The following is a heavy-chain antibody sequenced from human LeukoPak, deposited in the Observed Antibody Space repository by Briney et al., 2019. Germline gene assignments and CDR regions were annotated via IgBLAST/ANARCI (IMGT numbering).Heavy chain of an antibody. CDR3: ARVSRSGYYGEY. D-gene: IGHD3-3*01. CDR2: IKQDGSEQ. Sequence: GGSLRLSCAASGFTFTRYWMAWVRQAPGKGLEWAANIKQDGSEQYHVDSVRGRFAMSRDNARSSLSLQMDSLRAEDTAVYYCARVSRSGYYGEYWGQGTPVTVSS. V-gene: IGHV3-7*01. CDR1: GFTFTRYW. J-gene: IGHJ4*02.